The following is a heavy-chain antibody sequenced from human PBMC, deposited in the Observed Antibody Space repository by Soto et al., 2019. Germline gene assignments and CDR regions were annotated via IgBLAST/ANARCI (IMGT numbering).Heavy chain of an antibody. CDR1: GVTFSSFG. Sequence: PGGSLRLCCAASGVTFSSFGMHWVRQAPGKGLEWVAVISYDGSHQYYTDSVKGRFTISRDNSKNTLYVQMNSLRAEDTAVYYCAKDEGAVAGTSEHLPDNYHYRIDFWAQGTTVTVSS. V-gene: IGHV3-30*18. J-gene: IGHJ6*02. CDR3: AKDEGAVAGTSEHLPDNYHYRIDF. CDR2: ISYDGSHQ. D-gene: IGHD6-19*01.